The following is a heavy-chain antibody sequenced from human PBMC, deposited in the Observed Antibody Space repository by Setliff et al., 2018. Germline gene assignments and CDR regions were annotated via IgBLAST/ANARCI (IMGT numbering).Heavy chain of an antibody. Sequence: ETLSLTCTVPGGSMSSISYYWGWIRQPPGKGLEWIGTICDSGKTYYNPSLKSRVTISVDTSKKQLSLRVTSVTAADTAVYYCARSESCGSTHCSPYDYWGQGTLVTVSS. D-gene: IGHD2-2*01. CDR1: GGSMSSISYY. CDR2: ICDSGKT. J-gene: IGHJ4*02. CDR3: ARSESCGSTHCSPYDY. V-gene: IGHV4-39*01.